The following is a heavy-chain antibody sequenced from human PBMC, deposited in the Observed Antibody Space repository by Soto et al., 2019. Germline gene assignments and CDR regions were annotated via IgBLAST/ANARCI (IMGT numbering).Heavy chain of an antibody. Sequence: ASVRVSCKASGYTFTGYYVHWVRQAPGQGLEWMGWINPNSGDTYLAQRFQGRVTMNRDTSIGTAYMELRGLTSDDTAEYYCAKGGAIVAAGTRVYLYNAMDVWGQGTTVTVSS. D-gene: IGHD1-26*01. CDR1: GYTFTGYY. V-gene: IGHV1-2*02. J-gene: IGHJ6*02. CDR2: INPNSGDT. CDR3: AKGGAIVAAGTRVYLYNAMDV.